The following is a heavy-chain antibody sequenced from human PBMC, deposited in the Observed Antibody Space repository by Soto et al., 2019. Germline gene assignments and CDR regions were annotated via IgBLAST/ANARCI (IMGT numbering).Heavy chain of an antibody. J-gene: IGHJ6*02. Sequence: GASVKVSCKASGYTFSNFAIHWVRQAPGQGLEWMGWINGGNANTKYSQKFQGRVTITRDTSANTAYMELSSLRSEDAAMYYCARSVTTRGYYYRLDVWG. CDR1: GYTFSNFA. CDR3: ARSVTTRGYYYRLDV. V-gene: IGHV1-3*01. CDR2: INGGNANT. D-gene: IGHD3-3*01.